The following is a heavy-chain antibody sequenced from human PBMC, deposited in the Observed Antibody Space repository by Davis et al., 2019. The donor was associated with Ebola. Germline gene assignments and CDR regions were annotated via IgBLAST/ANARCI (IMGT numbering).Heavy chain of an antibody. CDR1: GFTFSSYA. Sequence: GGSLRLSCAASGFTFSSYAMSWVRQAPGKGLEWVSAISGSGGSTYYADSVKGRFTISRDNSKNTLYLQMNSLRAEDTAVYYCAKDPDIVVVPAVIGGYNWFDPWGQGTLVTVSS. D-gene: IGHD2-2*01. V-gene: IGHV3-23*01. CDR2: ISGSGGST. CDR3: AKDPDIVVVPAVIGGYNWFDP. J-gene: IGHJ5*02.